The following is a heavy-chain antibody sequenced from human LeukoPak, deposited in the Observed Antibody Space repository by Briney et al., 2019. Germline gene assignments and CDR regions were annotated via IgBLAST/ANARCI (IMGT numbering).Heavy chain of an antibody. J-gene: IGHJ6*02. CDR3: AKDVSPHFNYGSVIDLSAGYYGMDV. V-gene: IGHV3-30*18. CDR1: GFTFSSYG. D-gene: IGHD3-10*01. Sequence: PGGSLRLSCAASGFTFSSYGMHWVRQAPGKGLEWVAVISYDGSNKYYADSVKGRFTISRDNSKNTLYLRMNSLRAEDTAVYYCAKDVSPHFNYGSVIDLSAGYYGMDVWGQGTTVTVSS. CDR2: ISYDGSNK.